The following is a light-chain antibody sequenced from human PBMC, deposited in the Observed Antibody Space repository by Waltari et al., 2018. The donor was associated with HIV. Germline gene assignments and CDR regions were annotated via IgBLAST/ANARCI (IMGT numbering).Light chain of an antibody. J-gene: IGLJ2*01. Sequence: SYQLTQPPSMSVSPGQKANITCSGDKLGTEYTCWYQQKAGQSPVLVIFKDTRRPSGIPERFSGSTSGNTATLTISGALPADEGDYYCQAWDNSVVVFGGGTRLTVL. CDR1: KLGTEY. CDR3: QAWDNSVVV. V-gene: IGLV3-1*01. CDR2: KDT.